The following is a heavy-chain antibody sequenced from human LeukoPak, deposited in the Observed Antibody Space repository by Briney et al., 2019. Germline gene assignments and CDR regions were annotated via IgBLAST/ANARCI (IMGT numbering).Heavy chain of an antibody. Sequence: GGSLRLSCAASGFTFSSDLMSWVRQAPGKGRGWGGYINEDGSEKYYVDSAKGRFTISRDNAKNSLYLQMNSLRAENTAVYYCARHLPYSSSWYSSLDYWGQGTLVTVSS. D-gene: IGHD6-13*01. CDR3: ARHLPYSSSWYSSLDY. V-gene: IGHV3-7*03. J-gene: IGHJ4*02. CDR2: INEDGSEK. CDR1: GFTFSSDL.